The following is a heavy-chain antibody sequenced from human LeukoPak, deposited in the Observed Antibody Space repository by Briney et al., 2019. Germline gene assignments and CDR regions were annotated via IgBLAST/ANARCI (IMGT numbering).Heavy chain of an antibody. Sequence: SQTLSLTCAISGDSVSSNSAAWNWIRQSPSRGLEWLGRTYYRSKWYNDYAVSVKSRITINPDTSKNQFSLQLNSVTPEDTAVYYCAREGKPRSRWLQPIDYYYYMDVWGKGTTVTISS. CDR2: TYYRSKWYN. D-gene: IGHD5-24*01. CDR1: GDSVSSNSAA. V-gene: IGHV6-1*01. CDR3: AREGKPRSRWLQPIDYYYYMDV. J-gene: IGHJ6*03.